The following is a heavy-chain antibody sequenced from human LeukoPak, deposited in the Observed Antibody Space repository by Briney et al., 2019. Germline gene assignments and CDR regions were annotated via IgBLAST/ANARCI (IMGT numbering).Heavy chain of an antibody. J-gene: IGHJ4*02. CDR1: GFTFSTSW. CDR3: ARASTAVTTRDYFDY. D-gene: IGHD4-17*01. CDR2: ISSDGSTT. V-gene: IGHV3-74*01. Sequence: GGSLRLSCATSGFTFSTSWMHWVRQAPGKGLVWVSRISSDGSTTTYADSVKGRFTISRDNAKNTLYLELNSLRAEDTAVYYCARASTAVTTRDYFDYWGQGTLVTVSS.